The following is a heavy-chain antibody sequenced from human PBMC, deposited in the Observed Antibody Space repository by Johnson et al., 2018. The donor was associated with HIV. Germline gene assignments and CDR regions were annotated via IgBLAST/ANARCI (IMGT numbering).Heavy chain of an antibody. CDR3: AKVSIVVGTRGAFYI. CDR2: IRYDGSNK. V-gene: IGHV3-30*02. Sequence: QVQLVESGGGVVQPGGSLTLSCAASGFAFNAYGMHWVRQAPGKGLQWVTFIRYDGSNKYYADSVNGRFTISRDNSKNTLYLQINSLRAEDTAVYYCAKVSIVVGTRGAFYIWGQGTMVTVSS. J-gene: IGHJ3*02. D-gene: IGHD3-22*01. CDR1: GFAFNAYG.